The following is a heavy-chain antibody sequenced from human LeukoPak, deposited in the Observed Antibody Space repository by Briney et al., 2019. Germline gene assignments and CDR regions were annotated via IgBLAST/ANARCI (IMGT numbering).Heavy chain of an antibody. Sequence: TSETLSLTCAVYGGSFSGYFWSWIRQPPGKGLEWIGEINHSGCTNYNPALKSRVTISVDTSKYQFSLKLSSVTAADTAGYYCARASSSGYLYYYYGMDVWGQGTTVTVSS. CDR1: GGSFSGYF. CDR2: INHSGCT. D-gene: IGHD3-22*01. CDR3: ARASSSGYLYYYYGMDV. V-gene: IGHV4-34*01. J-gene: IGHJ6*02.